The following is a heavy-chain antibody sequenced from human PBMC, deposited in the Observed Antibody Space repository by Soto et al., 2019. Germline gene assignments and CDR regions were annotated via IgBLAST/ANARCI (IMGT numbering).Heavy chain of an antibody. Sequence: QLQLQESGPGVVKPSETLSLTCTVSGGSISSSSYYWGWIRQPPGKGLEWIGSIYYSGSTYYNPSLKSRVXXSXDXYKNQFSLKLSSVSAADTAVYFCARRGYSGYGYFDYWGQGTLVTVSS. J-gene: IGHJ4*02. V-gene: IGHV4-39*01. CDR2: IYYSGST. CDR1: GGSISSSSYY. CDR3: ARRGYSGYGYFDY. D-gene: IGHD5-12*01.